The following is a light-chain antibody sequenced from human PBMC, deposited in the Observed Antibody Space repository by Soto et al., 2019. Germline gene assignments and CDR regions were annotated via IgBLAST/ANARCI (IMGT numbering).Light chain of an antibody. J-gene: IGKJ2*01. Sequence: EIVLTQSPGTLSLSPGERATLSCRASQSVSSSYLAWYQQKPGQAPRLLIYGASSRATGIPDRFSGSGSGTDFTLTISILEPEDFAVYYCQQYGSSLLYTFGQGNKLEIK. CDR3: QQYGSSLLYT. V-gene: IGKV3-20*01. CDR2: GAS. CDR1: QSVSSSY.